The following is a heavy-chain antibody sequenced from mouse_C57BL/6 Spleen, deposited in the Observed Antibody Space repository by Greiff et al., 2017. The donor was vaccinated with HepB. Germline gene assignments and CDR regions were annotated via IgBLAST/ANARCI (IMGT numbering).Heavy chain of an antibody. CDR1: GYTFTNYW. CDR2: IYPGGGYT. CDR3: ARRGDYDYDEWAWFAY. J-gene: IGHJ3*01. Sequence: VQLQQSGAELVRPGTSVKMSCKASGYTFTNYWIGWAKQRPGHGLEWIGDIYPGGGYTNYNEKFKGKATLTADKSSSTAYMQFSSLTSEDSAIYYCARRGDYDYDEWAWFAYWGQGTLVTVSA. V-gene: IGHV1-63*01. D-gene: IGHD2-4*01.